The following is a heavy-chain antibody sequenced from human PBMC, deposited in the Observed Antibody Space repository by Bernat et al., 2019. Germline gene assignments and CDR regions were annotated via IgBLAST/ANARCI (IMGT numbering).Heavy chain of an antibody. CDR2: ISYDGGNK. V-gene: IGHV3-30-3*01. CDR3: ARDFLGLWAAAADY. D-gene: IGHD6-13*01. CDR1: GFTFSSYA. J-gene: IGHJ4*02. Sequence: QVQLVESGGGVVQPGRSLRLSCAASGFTFSSYAMHWVRQAPGKGLEWVAVISYDGGNKYYADSVKGRFTISRDNSKNTLYLQMNSLRAEDTAVYYCARDFLGLWAAAADYWGQGTLVTVSS.